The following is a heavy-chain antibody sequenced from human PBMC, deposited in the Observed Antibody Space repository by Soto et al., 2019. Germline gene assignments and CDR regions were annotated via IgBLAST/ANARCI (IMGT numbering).Heavy chain of an antibody. Sequence: GASVKVSCKASGYTFTSYGISWVRQAPGQGLEWMGWISAYNGNTNYAQKLQGRVTMTTDTSTSTAYMELRSLRSDDTAVYYCASPLGYCSSTSCYTNYFDYWGQGTLVTVSS. CDR1: GYTFTSYG. J-gene: IGHJ4*02. D-gene: IGHD2-2*02. V-gene: IGHV1-18*01. CDR2: ISAYNGNT. CDR3: ASPLGYCSSTSCYTNYFDY.